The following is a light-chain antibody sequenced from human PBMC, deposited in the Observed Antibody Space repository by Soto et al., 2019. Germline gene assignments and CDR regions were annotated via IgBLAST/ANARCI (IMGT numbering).Light chain of an antibody. CDR2: DAS. CDR3: QQYGSTPLT. Sequence: EIVLTQSPDTLSLSPGERATLSCRASQSVRNNYLAWYQQKPGQAPRFLIYDASSRAIGIPDRFSGSGSGTDFTLTISRLEPEDFAVYYCQQYGSTPLTFGGGTKVDIE. CDR1: QSVRNNY. J-gene: IGKJ4*01. V-gene: IGKV3-20*01.